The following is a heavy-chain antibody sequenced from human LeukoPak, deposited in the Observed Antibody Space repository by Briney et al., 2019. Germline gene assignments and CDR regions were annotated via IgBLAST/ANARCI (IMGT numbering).Heavy chain of an antibody. J-gene: IGHJ5*02. CDR1: GYTFTGYY. CDR3: ARERSYCSGGSCYHNWFDP. D-gene: IGHD2-15*01. CDR2: INPNSGDT. Sequence: ASVKVSCKASGYTFTGYYMHWVRQAPGQGLEWMGWINPNSGDTNYAQKFQGRVTMTRDTSISTAHMEPSRLRSDDTAVYYGARERSYCSGGSCYHNWFDPWGQGTLVIVSS. V-gene: IGHV1-2*02.